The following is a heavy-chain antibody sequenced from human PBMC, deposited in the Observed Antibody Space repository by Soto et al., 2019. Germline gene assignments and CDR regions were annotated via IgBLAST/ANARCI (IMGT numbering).Heavy chain of an antibody. Sequence: SETLSLTCAVYGGSFSGYYWSWIRQPPGKGLEWIGEINHSGSTNYNPSLKSRVTISVDTSKNQFSLKLSSVTAADTAVYYCARGRGLYYYDSSGYVGWGQGTMVTVYS. D-gene: IGHD3-22*01. CDR2: INHSGST. CDR1: GGSFSGYY. J-gene: IGHJ4*02. V-gene: IGHV4-34*01. CDR3: ARGRGLYYYDSSGYVG.